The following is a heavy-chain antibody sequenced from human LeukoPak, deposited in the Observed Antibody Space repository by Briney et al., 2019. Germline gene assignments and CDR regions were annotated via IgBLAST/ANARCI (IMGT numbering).Heavy chain of an antibody. D-gene: IGHD6-13*01. J-gene: IGHJ4*02. V-gene: IGHV4-30-2*01. CDR1: GGSISSGGYS. CDR3: ARVLEQQLVNYFDY. CDR2: IYHSGST. Sequence: SQTLSLTCAVSGGSISSGGYSWSWIRQPPGKGLEWIGYIYHSGSTYYNPSLKSRVTISVDRSKNQFSLKLSSVTAADTAVYYCARVLEQQLVNYFDYWGQGTLVTVSS.